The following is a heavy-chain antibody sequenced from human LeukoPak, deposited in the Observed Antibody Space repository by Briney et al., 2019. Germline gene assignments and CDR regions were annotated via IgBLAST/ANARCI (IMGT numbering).Heavy chain of an antibody. V-gene: IGHV3-73*01. CDR2: IRSKANSYAT. CDR1: GFTFSGSD. Sequence: GGSLKLSCAASGFTFSGSDMHWVRQASGKGLEWVGRIRSKANSYATAYAASVKGRFTISRDDSKNTAYMQMNSLKTEDTAVYYCTRHGYDSSDYYATLDYWGQGTLVTVSS. CDR3: TRHGYDSSDYYATLDY. J-gene: IGHJ4*02. D-gene: IGHD3-22*01.